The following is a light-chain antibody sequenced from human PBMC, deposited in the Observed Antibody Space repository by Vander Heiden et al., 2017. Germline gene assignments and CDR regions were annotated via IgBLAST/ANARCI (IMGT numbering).Light chain of an antibody. V-gene: IGLV1-44*01. CDR3: ATWDDSLNGLVV. J-gene: IGLJ2*01. Sequence: QSVLTQPSSASGTPGQRVTISCSGSSSNIGSKTVNWYQQLPGTAPKLLIYANNQRPSGVRDRFSGSKSGTSASLAISGLQSEDEADYYCATWDDSLNGLVVFGGGTKLTVL. CDR1: SSNIGSKT. CDR2: ANN.